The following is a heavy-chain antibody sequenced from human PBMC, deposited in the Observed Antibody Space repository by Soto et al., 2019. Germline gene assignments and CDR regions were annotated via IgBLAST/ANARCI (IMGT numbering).Heavy chain of an antibody. J-gene: IGHJ4*01. CDR3: ARDSGYVSGASVNRYLDC. Sequence: PGGSLRLSCAASGFTFSFYWMGWVRQAPGKGLEWLGTIKLDASEKKYVDSVKGRFTMSRDNAKNSLYLQMDSLRAEDTAVYYCARDSGYVSGASVNRYLDCWGRGSLVTVS. V-gene: IGHV3-7*01. D-gene: IGHD3-10*01. CDR2: IKLDASEK. CDR1: GFTFSFYW.